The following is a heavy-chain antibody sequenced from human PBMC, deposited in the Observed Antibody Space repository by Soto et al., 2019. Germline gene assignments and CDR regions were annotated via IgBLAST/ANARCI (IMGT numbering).Heavy chain of an antibody. Sequence: GGSLRLSCAASGFTFSSYSMNWFRQAPGKGLEWVSSISSSSSYIYYADSVKGRFTISRDNAKNSLYLQMNSLRAEDTAVYYCARVGGGYQLLHAFDIWGQGTMVTVSS. CDR1: GFTFSSYS. CDR3: ARVGGGYQLLHAFDI. V-gene: IGHV3-21*01. J-gene: IGHJ3*02. D-gene: IGHD2-2*01. CDR2: ISSSSSYI.